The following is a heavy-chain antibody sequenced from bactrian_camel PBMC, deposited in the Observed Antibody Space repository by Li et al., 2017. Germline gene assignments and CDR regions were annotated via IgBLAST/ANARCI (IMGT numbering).Heavy chain of an antibody. CDR3: AGNSIGSISIHPS. CDR1: GFTLSSYV. CDR2: IGSDT. Sequence: VQLVESGGGLVQPGGSLRLSCAASGFTLSSYVMYWVRQAPGKGLEWVSSIGSDTYYPDSVKGRFTISRDNAKNTVYLQMNSLKPEDTALYYCAGNSIGSISIHPSWGQGTQVTVS. D-gene: IGHD2*01. V-gene: IGHV3S10*01. J-gene: IGHJ4*01.